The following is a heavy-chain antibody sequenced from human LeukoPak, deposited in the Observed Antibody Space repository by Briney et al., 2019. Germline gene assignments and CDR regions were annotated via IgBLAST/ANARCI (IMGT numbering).Heavy chain of an antibody. CDR3: AKGGVLMVYATDY. CDR1: GFTFSSYA. J-gene: IGHJ4*02. V-gene: IGHV3-30*04. CDR2: ISYDGSNK. Sequence: GGSLRLSCAASGFTFSSYAMHWVRQAPGKGLEWVAVISYDGSNKYYADSVKGRFTISRDNSKNTLYLQMNSLRAEDTAVYYCAKGGVLMVYATDYWGQGTLVTVSS. D-gene: IGHD2-8*01.